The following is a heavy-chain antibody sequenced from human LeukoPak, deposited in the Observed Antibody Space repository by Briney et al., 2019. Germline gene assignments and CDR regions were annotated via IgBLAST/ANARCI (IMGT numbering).Heavy chain of an antibody. CDR1: GYSFSGFY. J-gene: IGHJ5*02. CDR2: INPTSGGT. D-gene: IGHD5-12*01. V-gene: IGHV1-2*02. Sequence: GASVKVSCTASGYSFSGFYLHWVRQVPGPDLEWMGWINPTSGGTFYLQKFQGRLAVSRDTSLGTVYMELSSLRDDDTAVYFCARSRTFSGYAAFGPWGQGTLVTASS. CDR3: ARSRTFSGYAAFGP.